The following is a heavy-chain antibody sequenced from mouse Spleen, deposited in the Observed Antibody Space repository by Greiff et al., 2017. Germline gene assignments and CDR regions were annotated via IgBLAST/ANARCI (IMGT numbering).Heavy chain of an antibody. CDR3: ARHEDYSNHAWFAY. J-gene: IGHJ3*01. CDR2: ISSGGGNT. D-gene: IGHD2-5*01. V-gene: IGHV5-9*04. Sequence: EVKVIESGGGLVKPGGSLKLSCAASGFTFSSYTMSWVRQTPATRLEWVATISSGGGNTYYPDSVKGRFTISRDNARNTLYLQMSSLRSEETAMYYCARHEDYSNHAWFAYWGQGTLVTVSA. CDR1: GFTFSSYT.